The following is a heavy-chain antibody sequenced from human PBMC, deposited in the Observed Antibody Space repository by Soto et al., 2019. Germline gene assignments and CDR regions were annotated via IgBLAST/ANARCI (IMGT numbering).Heavy chain of an antibody. V-gene: IGHV3-53*01. J-gene: IGHJ6*02. Sequence: PGVSLRLSCAASGFTVSSNYMSWVRQAPGKGLEWVSVIYSGGSTYYADSVKGRFTISRDNSKNTLYLQMNSLRAEDTAVYYCAALYYDFWSGYYSYYGMDVWGQGTTVTVSS. D-gene: IGHD3-3*01. CDR3: AALYYDFWSGYYSYYGMDV. CDR2: IYSGGST. CDR1: GFTVSSNY.